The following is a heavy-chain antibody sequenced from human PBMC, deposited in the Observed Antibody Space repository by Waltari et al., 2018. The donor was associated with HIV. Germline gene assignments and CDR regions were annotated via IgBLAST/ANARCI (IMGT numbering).Heavy chain of an antibody. D-gene: IGHD6-19*01. Sequence: EVHLLESGGGLVQPGGSLRLSCAASGFTFSNHAVSWVRQAPGKGLEWVSTISVGGDNTYYAASVKGRFTFSRDPSTNTLYLVMNSLRAEDTALYYCAREVGVGSGWPIDYWGQGSLVTVSS. CDR2: ISVGGDNT. J-gene: IGHJ4*02. CDR3: AREVGVGSGWPIDY. V-gene: IGHV3-23*01. CDR1: GFTFSNHA.